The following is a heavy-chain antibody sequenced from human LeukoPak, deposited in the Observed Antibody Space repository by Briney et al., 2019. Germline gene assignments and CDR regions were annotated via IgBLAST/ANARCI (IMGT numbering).Heavy chain of an antibody. V-gene: IGHV3-66*01. CDR1: GFTVSTNY. D-gene: IGHD3-10*02. CDR2: IYSGGST. CDR3: ARGGTYAVYYVCMDV. J-gene: IGHJ6*02. Sequence: PVRCLRLSCVASGFTVSTNYINWVCQAPGKGLEWVSVIYSGGSTNFADSVKGRFTISRDNSKNPLYLQMTSLRAEDTAVYYCARGGTYAVYYVCMDVWGQGTTVTVSS.